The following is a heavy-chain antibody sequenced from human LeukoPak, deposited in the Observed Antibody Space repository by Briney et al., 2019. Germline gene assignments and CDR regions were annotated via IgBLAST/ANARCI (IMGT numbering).Heavy chain of an antibody. CDR3: ARDTALWDILTPSTRDGMDV. V-gene: IGHV1-8*01. D-gene: IGHD3-9*01. CDR2: MNPNSGNT. CDR1: GYTFTSYD. J-gene: IGHJ6*02. Sequence: ASVKVSCKASGYTFTSYDINWVRQASGQGLEWMGWMNPNSGNTGSAQKFQGRVTITADESTSTAYMELSSLRSEDTAVYYCARDTALWDILTPSTRDGMDVWGQGTTVTVSS.